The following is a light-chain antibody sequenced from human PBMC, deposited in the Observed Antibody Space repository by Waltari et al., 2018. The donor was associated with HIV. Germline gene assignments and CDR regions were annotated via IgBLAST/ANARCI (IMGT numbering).Light chain of an antibody. CDR2: AAS. Sequence: DIQLTQSPSFLSASVGDRVTITCRASQGISSYLAWYQQKPGKAPKLLIYAASTLQSGVPSRFSGSGSGTEFTLTISSLQPEDFATYYCQQRNSYPFGPGTKVDIK. V-gene: IGKV1-9*01. J-gene: IGKJ3*01. CDR1: QGISSY. CDR3: QQRNSYP.